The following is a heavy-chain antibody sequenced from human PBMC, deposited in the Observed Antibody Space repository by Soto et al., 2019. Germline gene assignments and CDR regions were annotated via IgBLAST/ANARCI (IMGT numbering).Heavy chain of an antibody. D-gene: IGHD6-19*01. Sequence: PGGSLRLSCAASGFTVSSNYMSWVRQAPGKGLEWVSVIYSGGSTYYADSVKGRFTISRDNSKNTLYLQMNSLRAEDTAVYYCASPTTPVAGSPWGQGTLVTVSS. V-gene: IGHV3-66*01. CDR2: IYSGGST. J-gene: IGHJ5*02. CDR1: GFTVSSNY. CDR3: ASPTTPVAGSP.